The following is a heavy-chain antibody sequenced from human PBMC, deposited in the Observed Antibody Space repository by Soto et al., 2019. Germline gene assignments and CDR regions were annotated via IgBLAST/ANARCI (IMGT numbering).Heavy chain of an antibody. CDR3: ARGYNPHIVVVTDAFDI. Sequence: GGSLRLSCAASGFTFSSYWMHWVRQATGKGLVWVSRINSDGSSTSYADSVKGRFTISRDNAKNTLYLQMNSLRAEDTAVYYCARGYNPHIVVVTDAFDIWGQGTMVTVSS. V-gene: IGHV3-74*01. CDR2: INSDGSST. D-gene: IGHD2-21*02. J-gene: IGHJ3*02. CDR1: GFTFSSYW.